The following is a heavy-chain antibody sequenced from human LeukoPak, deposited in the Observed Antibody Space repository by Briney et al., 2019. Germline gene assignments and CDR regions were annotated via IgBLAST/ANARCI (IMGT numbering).Heavy chain of an antibody. Sequence: GGSLRLSCAASGFTFSSYSMNWVRQAPGKVLEWVSSISSSSSYIYYADSVKGRFTISRDNAKNSLYLQMNSLRAEDTAVYYCARDSYCSGGSCYSRGLDYWGQGTLVTVSS. CDR2: ISSSSSYI. D-gene: IGHD2-15*01. V-gene: IGHV3-21*01. CDR3: ARDSYCSGGSCYSRGLDY. CDR1: GFTFSSYS. J-gene: IGHJ4*02.